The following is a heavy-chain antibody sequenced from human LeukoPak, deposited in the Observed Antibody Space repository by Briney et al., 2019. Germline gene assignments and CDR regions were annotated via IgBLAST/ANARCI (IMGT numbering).Heavy chain of an antibody. D-gene: IGHD6-13*01. CDR3: SRAPYSSSGAFDI. CDR1: GFTFGDYT. CDR2: IRSKAYGGTT. J-gene: IGHJ3*02. Sequence: GGSLRLSCTASGFTFGDYTMSWVRQAPGKGLEWVGFIRSKAYGGTTEYAASVEGRFTISRDDSKSIAYLQMNSLKTEDTAVYYCSRAPYSSSGAFDIWGQGTMVTVSS. V-gene: IGHV3-49*04.